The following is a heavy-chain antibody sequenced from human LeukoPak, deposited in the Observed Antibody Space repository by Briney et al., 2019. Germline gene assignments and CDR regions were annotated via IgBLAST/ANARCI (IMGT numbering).Heavy chain of an antibody. CDR1: GFTFSSYA. V-gene: IGHV3-30*18. J-gene: IGHJ6*02. Sequence: PGRSLRLSCAASGFTFSSYAMHWVRQAPGKGLQWVAVISYDGSNKYYEDSVKGRFTISRDNSKNTLYLQMNSLRAEDTAVYYCAKDWGGGCSGGSCYGPHYYNGMDVWGQGTTVTVSS. D-gene: IGHD2-15*01. CDR3: AKDWGGGCSGGSCYGPHYYNGMDV. CDR2: ISYDGSNK.